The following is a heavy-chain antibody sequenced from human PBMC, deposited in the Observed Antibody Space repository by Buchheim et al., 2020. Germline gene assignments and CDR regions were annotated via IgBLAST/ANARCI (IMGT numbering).Heavy chain of an antibody. Sequence: QVQLVQSGAEVKKAGAAVKVSCKASGYTFTTYDINWVRQATGQGLEWMGWMNPNNGNTHHAQRFQGRVTMTRNTSISTAYTELSSLTSDDTAVYYCARVNDWDLFENGGQGTL. CDR1: GYTFTTYD. D-gene: IGHD3-9*01. CDR3: ARVNDWDLFEN. CDR2: MNPNNGNT. J-gene: IGHJ4*02. V-gene: IGHV1-8*01.